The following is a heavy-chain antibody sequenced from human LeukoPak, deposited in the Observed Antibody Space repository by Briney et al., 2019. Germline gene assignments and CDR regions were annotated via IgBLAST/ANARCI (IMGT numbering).Heavy chain of an antibody. Sequence: PGGSLRLSCAASGFTFSSYEMNWVRQAPGKGLEWVSYISSSGSTIYYADSVKGRFTISRDNSKNSQYLQMNSLRAEDTGVYYCARDLGVHDPDGLDVWGQGTTVTVSS. CDR2: ISSSGSTI. D-gene: IGHD3-10*01. CDR3: ARDLGVHDPDGLDV. CDR1: GFTFSSYE. V-gene: IGHV3-48*03. J-gene: IGHJ6*02.